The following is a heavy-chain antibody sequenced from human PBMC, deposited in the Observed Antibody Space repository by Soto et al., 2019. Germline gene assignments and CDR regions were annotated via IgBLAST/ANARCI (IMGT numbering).Heavy chain of an antibody. V-gene: IGHV3-74*01. CDR2: IKSDGSST. CDR3: ARDRPEILNPTDHPMFDY. D-gene: IGHD6-6*01. J-gene: IGHJ4*02. CDR1: GFTFSSHW. Sequence: EVQLVESGGGLVQPGGSLRLSCAASGFTFSSHWMHWVRQVPGKGLVWVSRIKSDGSSTAYADSVKGRFTISRDNAKNTLYLQMNSLRVEDSCAYYCARDRPEILNPTDHPMFDYWGQGTLVTVSS.